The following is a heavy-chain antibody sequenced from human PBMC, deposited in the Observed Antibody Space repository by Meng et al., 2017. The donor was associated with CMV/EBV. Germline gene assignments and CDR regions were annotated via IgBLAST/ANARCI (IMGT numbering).Heavy chain of an antibody. CDR1: GFTFTGYY. CDR3: ARTPQIAAAGGQYAFDI. J-gene: IGHJ3*02. D-gene: IGHD6-13*01. V-gene: IGHV1-2*02. CDR2: IDPSSGGT. Sequence: ASVKVSCKASGFTFTGYYIHWVRQAPGQGLEWMGWIDPSSGGTNYAQRFQGRVTMTRDTSISTAYMELTRLRSDDTAVYYCARTPQIAAAGGQYAFDIWGQGTMVTVSS.